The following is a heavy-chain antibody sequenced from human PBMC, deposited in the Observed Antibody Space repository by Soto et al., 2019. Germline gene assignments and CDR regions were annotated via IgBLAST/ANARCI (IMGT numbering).Heavy chain of an antibody. Sequence: QVQLVQSGAEVKKPGSSVKVSCKASGITFSSYTISLVRQAPGQGLEWLGRIIPILGIANYAQKFQGRATNTADKSASTGYRDLGSLNSEDTALHYGDRAAVLSDIPSNRFEPWRQGTLVT. J-gene: IGHJ5*02. CDR1: GITFSSYT. CDR3: DRAAVLSDIPSNRFEP. CDR2: IIPILGIA. D-gene: IGHD2-15*01. V-gene: IGHV1-69*02.